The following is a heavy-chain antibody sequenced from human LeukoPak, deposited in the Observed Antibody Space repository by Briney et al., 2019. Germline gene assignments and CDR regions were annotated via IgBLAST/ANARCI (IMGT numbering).Heavy chain of an antibody. CDR1: GFTFSNYR. V-gene: IGHV3-21*01. D-gene: IGHD2/OR15-2a*01. Sequence: GGSLRLSCAASGFTFSNYRMNWVRQAPGKGLEWVSFISSSSSYIYYADSVKGRFTISRDNAKNSLYLQMNSLRAEDTAVYYCARVFYGVTNYGMDVWGPGTTVTVSS. J-gene: IGHJ6*02. CDR3: ARVFYGVTNYGMDV. CDR2: ISSSSSYI.